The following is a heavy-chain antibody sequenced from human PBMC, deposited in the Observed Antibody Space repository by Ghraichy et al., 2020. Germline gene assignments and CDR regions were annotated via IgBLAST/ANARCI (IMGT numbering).Heavy chain of an antibody. CDR2: IWYDGSNK. V-gene: IGHV3-33*08. CDR3: ARELVVPAAMYYYYGMDV. Sequence: RLSCAASGFTFSSYGMHWVRQAPGKGLEWVAVIWYDGSNKYYADSVKGRFTISRDNSKNTLYLQMNSLRAEDTAVYYCARELVVPAAMYYYYGMDVWGQGTTVTVSS. D-gene: IGHD2-2*01. J-gene: IGHJ6*02. CDR1: GFTFSSYG.